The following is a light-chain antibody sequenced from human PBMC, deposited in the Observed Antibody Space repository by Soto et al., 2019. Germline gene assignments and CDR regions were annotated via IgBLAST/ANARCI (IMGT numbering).Light chain of an antibody. V-gene: IGLV1-44*01. CDR3: AAWDDSLNAVV. Sequence: QSVLTPSPSASGTPGQRVTISCSGSSSNIGSNSVNWYQQLPGTAPRLLIYSNNQRPSGVPDRFSGSKSGTSASLAISGLQSEDEADYYCAAWDDSLNAVVFGGGTKVTVL. J-gene: IGLJ2*01. CDR1: SSNIGSNS. CDR2: SNN.